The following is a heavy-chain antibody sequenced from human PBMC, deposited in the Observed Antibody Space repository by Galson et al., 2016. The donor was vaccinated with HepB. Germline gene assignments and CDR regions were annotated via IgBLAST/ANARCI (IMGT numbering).Heavy chain of an antibody. V-gene: IGHV3-7*01. Sequence: SLRLSCAASGFTFSSYWMSWVRRAPGKGLEWVANIKQDGSEKFYVDSVKGRFTISRDNAKNSLYLQLNSLRAEDTAVYYRARDLLHFVLVPAAGTFDIWGQGTMVTVSS. D-gene: IGHD2-2*01. CDR2: IKQDGSEK. CDR1: GFTFSSYW. CDR3: ARDLLHFVLVPAAGTFDI. J-gene: IGHJ3*02.